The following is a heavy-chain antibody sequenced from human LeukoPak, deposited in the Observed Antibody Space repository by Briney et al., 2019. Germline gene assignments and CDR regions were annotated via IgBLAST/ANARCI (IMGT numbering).Heavy chain of an antibody. CDR2: MYLSGTT. V-gene: IGHV4-4*02. D-gene: IGHD3-22*01. J-gene: IGHJ4*02. CDR3: AGLVGRYSSGLYYYYFDY. Sequence: PSETLSLTCTVSGDSINSLDLWSWVRQPPGKGLEWIGEMYLSGTTHSNPSVKSRVTISIDKSKNQFFLNLSSVTTADTAVYYCAGLVGRYSSGLYYYYFDYWGQGTLVTVSS. CDR1: GDSINSLDL.